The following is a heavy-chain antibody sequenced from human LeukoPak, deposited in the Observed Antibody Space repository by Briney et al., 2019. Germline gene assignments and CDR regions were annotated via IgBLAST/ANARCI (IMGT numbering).Heavy chain of an antibody. D-gene: IGHD1-7*01. CDR3: ATAITETTRHY. CDR1: QFNFNTYA. CDR2: ISAGGVNT. Sequence: PGGSLRLSCAASQFNFNTYAMSWVRQAPGKGLEWVSGISAGGVNTFYADSVQGRFTVSRDSSRNTLYLQMNRLRVDDTAVYYCATAITETTRHYRGQGTLVTVSS. J-gene: IGHJ4*02. V-gene: IGHV3-23*01.